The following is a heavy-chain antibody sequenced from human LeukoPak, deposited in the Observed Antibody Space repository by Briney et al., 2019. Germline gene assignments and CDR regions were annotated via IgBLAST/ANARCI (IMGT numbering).Heavy chain of an antibody. J-gene: IGHJ4*02. V-gene: IGHV4-59*08. D-gene: IGHD3-22*01. CDR3: ARHYYDRSDSYSFDY. CDR1: GGSISGYY. Sequence: PSETLSLTCTVSGGSISGYYWSWVRQPPGKGLEWIGYLYSSGSTNYNPSLKSRVTIPLDTSENQFSLKLSSVTAADTAVYYCARHYYDRSDSYSFDYWGQGTLVTVSS. CDR2: LYSSGST.